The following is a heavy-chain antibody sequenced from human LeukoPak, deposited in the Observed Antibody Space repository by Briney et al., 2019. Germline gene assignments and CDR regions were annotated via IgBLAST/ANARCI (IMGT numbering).Heavy chain of an antibody. CDR3: ARIYYDSSGYYYYFDD. J-gene: IGHJ4*02. V-gene: IGHV4-38-2*01. CDR2: IYHSGST. D-gene: IGHD3-22*01. CDR1: GYSISSGYY. Sequence: SETLSLTCAVSGYSISSGYYWGWIRQPPGKGLEWIGSIYHSGSTYYNPSLKSRVTISVDTSKNQFSLKLSSVTAADTAVYYCARIYYDSSGYYYYFDDWGQGTLVTVSS.